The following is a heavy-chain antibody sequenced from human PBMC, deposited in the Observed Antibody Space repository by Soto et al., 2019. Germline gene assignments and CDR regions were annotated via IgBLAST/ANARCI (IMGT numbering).Heavy chain of an antibody. CDR3: ATRRTDYYDSSGSFFDY. D-gene: IGHD3-22*01. CDR2: IYYSGST. V-gene: IGHV4-59*08. J-gene: IGHJ4*02. Sequence: SETLCLTCAVYGGSFSGYYWTWIRQPPGTGLEWIGYIYYSGSTNYNPSLKSRVTISVDTSKNQFSLKLSSVTAADTAVYYCATRRTDYYDSSGSFFDYWGQGTLVTVSS. CDR1: GGSFSGYY.